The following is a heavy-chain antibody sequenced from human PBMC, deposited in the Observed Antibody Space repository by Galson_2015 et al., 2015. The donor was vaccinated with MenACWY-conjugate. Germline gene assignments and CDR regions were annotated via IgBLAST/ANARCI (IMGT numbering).Heavy chain of an antibody. Sequence: SETLSLTCAVYGGSFSGYYWSWIRQPPGKGLEWIGEINHSGSTNYNPSLKSRVTISVDTSKNQFSLKLSSVTAADTAVYYCASTVTASPQTGGVTDYWGQGTLVTVSS. J-gene: IGHJ4*02. CDR3: ASTVTASPQTGGVTDY. D-gene: IGHD2-21*02. CDR2: INHSGST. V-gene: IGHV4-34*01. CDR1: GGSFSGYY.